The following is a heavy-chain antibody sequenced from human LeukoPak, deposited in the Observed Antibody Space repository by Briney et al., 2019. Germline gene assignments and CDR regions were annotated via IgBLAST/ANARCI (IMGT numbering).Heavy chain of an antibody. V-gene: IGHV3-11*04. J-gene: IGHJ4*02. Sequence: GGSLRLSCAPSGLTSSDYYMTWIPQAPGKGLEGVSSISGTGTTIYSADSVRGRFTVSRDNARNSLFLHMNSLRAEDTAVYYCAVQITMIVVVPYFDYWGQGTLVTVSS. D-gene: IGHD3-22*01. CDR2: ISGTGTTI. CDR3: AVQITMIVVVPYFDY. CDR1: GLTSSDYY.